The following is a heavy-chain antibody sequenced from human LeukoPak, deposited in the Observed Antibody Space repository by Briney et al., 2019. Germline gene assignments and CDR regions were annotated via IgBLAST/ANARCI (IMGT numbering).Heavy chain of an antibody. J-gene: IGHJ6*02. CDR1: GGSFSGYY. D-gene: IGHD1-1*01. CDR2: INHSGST. V-gene: IGHV4-34*01. CDR3: ARGSGTFLYYYYGMDV. Sequence: PSETLSLTCAVYGGSFSGYYWSWIRQPPGKGLEWIGEINHSGSTNYNPSLKGRVTISVDTSKNQFSLKLSSVTAADTAVYYCARGSGTFLYYYYGMDVWGQGTTVTVSS.